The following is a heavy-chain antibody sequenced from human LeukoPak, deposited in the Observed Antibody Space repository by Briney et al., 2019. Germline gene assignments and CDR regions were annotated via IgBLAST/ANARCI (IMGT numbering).Heavy chain of an antibody. Sequence: ASVKVSCKASGYTFTGYYMHWVRQAPGQGLEWMGWINPNSGGTNYAQKFQGRVTMTRDTSISTAYMELSRLRSDDTAVYYCTRADYGEYSTFDYWGQGILVTVSS. V-gene: IGHV1-2*02. J-gene: IGHJ4*02. CDR2: INPNSGGT. CDR1: GYTFTGYY. CDR3: TRADYGEYSTFDY. D-gene: IGHD4-17*01.